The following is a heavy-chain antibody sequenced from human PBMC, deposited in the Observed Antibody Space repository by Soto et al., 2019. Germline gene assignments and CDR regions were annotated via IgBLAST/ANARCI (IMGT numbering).Heavy chain of an antibody. D-gene: IGHD3-10*01. CDR2: IYYSGSS. V-gene: IGHV4-31*03. CDR3: ARAAPYGSGIQRIDY. J-gene: IGHJ4*02. CDR1: GASISSGGYY. Sequence: QVQLQESGPGLVKPSQTLSLTCTVSGASISSGGYYWKWIRQHPGKGLEWIGYIYYSGSSYYNPSLKSRVARPADTPTXQCSLKLSSVTAADTAVYYCARAAPYGSGIQRIDYWGQGTLVTVSS.